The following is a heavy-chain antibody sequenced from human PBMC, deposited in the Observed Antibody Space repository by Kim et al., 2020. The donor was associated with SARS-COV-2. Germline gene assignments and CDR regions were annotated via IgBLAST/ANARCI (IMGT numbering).Heavy chain of an antibody. CDR2: MNPNSGNT. J-gene: IGHJ6*02. Sequence: ASVKVSCKASGYTFTSYDINWVRQATGQGLEWMGWMNPNSGNTGHAQKFQGRVTMTRNTSISTAYMELSSLRSEDTAVYYCLWFGESHHYYYYGMDVWGQGTTVTVSS. V-gene: IGHV1-8*01. CDR1: GYTFTSYD. D-gene: IGHD3-10*01. CDR3: LWFGESHHYYYYGMDV.